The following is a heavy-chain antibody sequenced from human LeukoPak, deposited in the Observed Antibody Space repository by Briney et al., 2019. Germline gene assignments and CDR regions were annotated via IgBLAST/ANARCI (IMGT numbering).Heavy chain of an antibody. D-gene: IGHD6-13*01. CDR3: ARDGYSSSWSPDYGMDV. CDR1: GGSISSYY. Sequence: SETLSLTCTVSGGSISSYYWSWIRQPPGKGLEWIGYIYYSGSTNYNPSLKSRVTISVDTSKNQFSLKLSSVTAADTAVYYCARDGYSSSWSPDYGMDVWGQGTTVTVSS. J-gene: IGHJ6*02. V-gene: IGHV4-59*01. CDR2: IYYSGST.